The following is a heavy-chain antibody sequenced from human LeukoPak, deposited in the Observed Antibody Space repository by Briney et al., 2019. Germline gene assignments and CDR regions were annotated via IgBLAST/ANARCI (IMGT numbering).Heavy chain of an antibody. D-gene: IGHD2-8*01. CDR3: AKEQRIRHCSEGVCMEGYYLDY. V-gene: IGHV3-23*01. J-gene: IGHJ4*02. CDR1: GFNFNMFA. Sequence: PGGSLRLSCTGSGFNFNMFAMNWVRQAPGQGLEWVSGLSRGGGTTNYADSVKGRFTISRDKSKNMVFLQMNSLRPEDTAVYYCAKEQRIRHCSEGVCMEGYYLDYWGQGSPVTVSS. CDR2: LSRGGGTT.